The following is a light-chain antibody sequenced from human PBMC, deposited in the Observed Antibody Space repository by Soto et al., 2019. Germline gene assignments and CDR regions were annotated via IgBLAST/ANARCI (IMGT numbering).Light chain of an antibody. Sequence: DIHMTQAPSNRSGSGGDRETISCRASQTISSWLAWYQQKPGKAPKLLIYKASTLKSGVPSRFSGGGSGTEFTLTISSLQPDDFATYYCQHYNSYSEAFGQGTKVDIK. CDR3: QHYNSYSEA. J-gene: IGKJ1*01. CDR2: KAS. V-gene: IGKV1-5*03. CDR1: QTISSW.